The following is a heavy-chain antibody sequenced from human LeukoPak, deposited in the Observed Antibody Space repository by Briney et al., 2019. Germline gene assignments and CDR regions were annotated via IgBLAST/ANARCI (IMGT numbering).Heavy chain of an antibody. Sequence: GASVEVSCKASGYTFTSYGISWVRQAPGQGLEWMGWISAYNGNTNYAQKLQGRVTMTTDTSTSTAYMELRSLRSDDTAVYYCAREYSSSWAPRPDYWGQGTLVTVSS. V-gene: IGHV1-18*01. D-gene: IGHD6-13*01. CDR2: ISAYNGNT. J-gene: IGHJ4*02. CDR3: AREYSSSWAPRPDY. CDR1: GYTFTSYG.